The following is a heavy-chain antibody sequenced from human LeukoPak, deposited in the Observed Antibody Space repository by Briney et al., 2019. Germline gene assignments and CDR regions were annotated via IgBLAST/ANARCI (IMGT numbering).Heavy chain of an antibody. J-gene: IGHJ3*01. CDR2: IVLGGGNT. Sequence: GASVKVSCKASGFDFTSSDAQWVRQAPGQRLEWIGWIVLGGGNTNYAQKFQGRLTITRDMSTNTIHMKLNSLGSEDAAMYYCAATYCGSSTWYGGDGVFDVWGQGTMVTVSS. CDR3: AATYCGSSTWYGGDGVFDV. CDR1: GFDFTSSD. D-gene: IGHD2-2*01. V-gene: IGHV1-58*01.